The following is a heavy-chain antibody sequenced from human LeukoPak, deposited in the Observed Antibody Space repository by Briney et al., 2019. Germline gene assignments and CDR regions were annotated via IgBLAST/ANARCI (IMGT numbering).Heavy chain of an antibody. CDR1: GGSFSGYY. CDR2: INHSGST. CDR3: ARLPSIAVAIGC. V-gene: IGHV4-34*01. D-gene: IGHD6-19*01. J-gene: IGHJ4*02. Sequence: SETLSLTCAVYGGSFSGYYWSWIRQPPGKGLEGIGEINHSGSTNYNPSLKSRVTISVDTSKNQFSLKLSSVTAADTAVYYCARLPSIAVAIGCLVQGTLVTVCS.